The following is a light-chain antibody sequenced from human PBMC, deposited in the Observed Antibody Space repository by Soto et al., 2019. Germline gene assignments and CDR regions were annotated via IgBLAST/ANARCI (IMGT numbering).Light chain of an antibody. Sequence: QSVLTQSPSASASLGASVKLTCTLSSGHISYAIAWHQQQPEKGPRYLMKLNSDGSHSKGDGIPDRFSGSSSGAERYLTISSLQSEDEADYYCQTWVTGMEVFGGGTKVTVL. CDR2: LNSDGSH. CDR1: SGHISYA. J-gene: IGLJ2*01. V-gene: IGLV4-69*01. CDR3: QTWVTGMEV.